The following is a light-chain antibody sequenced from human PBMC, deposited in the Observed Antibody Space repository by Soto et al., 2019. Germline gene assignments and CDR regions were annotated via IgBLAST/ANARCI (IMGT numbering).Light chain of an antibody. V-gene: IGKV3-15*01. CDR2: GAS. CDR1: QSVNSN. J-gene: IGKJ4*01. CDR3: QQYNNWPPLT. Sequence: EVVMTQSPATLSVSPGERATLSCRASQSVNSNLAWYQQKPGQAPRLLIYGASTRATGIPDRFSGSGSGTEFTLTVSSLQSEDFAVYYCQQYNNWPPLTFGGGTKVEIK.